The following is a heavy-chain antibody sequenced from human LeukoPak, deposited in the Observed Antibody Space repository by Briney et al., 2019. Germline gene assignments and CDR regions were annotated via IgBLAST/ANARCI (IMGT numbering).Heavy chain of an antibody. D-gene: IGHD3-22*01. CDR2: IKQDGSEK. CDR3: ARDGPSGYYAYYFDY. V-gene: IGHV3-7*01. CDR1: GFTFSNSW. J-gene: IGHJ4*02. Sequence: GGSLRLSCAASGFTFSNSWMSWVRQAPGKGLEWVANIKQDGSEKYYVDSVKGRFTISRDNAKNSLYPQLNSLRAEDTAVYYCARDGPSGYYAYYFDYWGQGTLVTVSS.